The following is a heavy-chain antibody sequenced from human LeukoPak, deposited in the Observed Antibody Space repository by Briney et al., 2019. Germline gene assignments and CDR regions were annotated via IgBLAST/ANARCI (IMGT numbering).Heavy chain of an antibody. Sequence: PSETLSLTCTVSGCSVTSYYWSWIRQPAGKGLEWIGRIYTSGSTNYNPSLKSRVTISVDTSKNQFSLKLSSVTAADTAVYYCARGRPRDSSPLYYFDYWGQGTLVTVSS. D-gene: IGHD6-13*01. J-gene: IGHJ4*02. V-gene: IGHV4-4*07. CDR1: GCSVTSYY. CDR3: ARGRPRDSSPLYYFDY. CDR2: IYTSGST.